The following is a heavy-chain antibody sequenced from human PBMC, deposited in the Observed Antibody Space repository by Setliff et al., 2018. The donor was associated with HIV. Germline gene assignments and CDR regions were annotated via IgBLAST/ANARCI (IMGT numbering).Heavy chain of an antibody. CDR1: DDPISSYY. D-gene: IGHD2-15*01. CDR3: ALTGHRLLRGYMDV. V-gene: IGHV4-4*07. J-gene: IGHJ6*03. Sequence: KPSETLSLTCYVTDDPISSYYWSWVRQPAGKGLEWIGRLYVSGDTNYNPSLKSQVTMSLDTSKKHFSLKLKSVTAADTAVYYCALTGHRLLRGYMDVWGKGTTVTVSS. CDR2: LYVSGDT.